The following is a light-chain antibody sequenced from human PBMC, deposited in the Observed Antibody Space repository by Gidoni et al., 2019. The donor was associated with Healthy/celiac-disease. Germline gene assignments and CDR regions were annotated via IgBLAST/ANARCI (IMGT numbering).Light chain of an antibody. CDR1: QSVSSY. J-gene: IGKJ1*01. V-gene: IGKV3-11*01. CDR3: QQRSNWPPT. CDR2: DAS. Sequence: DIGLTQSPATLSLSPGERATLSCRASQSVSSYLAWYQQKPSQAPRLLIYDASNRATGIPARFSGSGSGTDFTLTISSLEPEDFAVYYCQQRSNWPPTFGQGTKVEIK.